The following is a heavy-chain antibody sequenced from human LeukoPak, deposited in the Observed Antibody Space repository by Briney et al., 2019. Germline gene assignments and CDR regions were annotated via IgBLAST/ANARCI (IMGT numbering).Heavy chain of an antibody. CDR1: GVSISSSNW. CDR3: AGGNCSGGSCSVDI. CDR2: IYHSGST. D-gene: IGHD2-15*01. Sequence: PSETLSLTCAVSGVSISSSNWWSWVRQPPGKGLEWIGEIYHSGSTNYNPSLKSRVTISVDKSKNQFSLKLSSVTAADTAVYYCAGGNCSGGSCSVDIWGQGTMVTVSS. J-gene: IGHJ3*02. V-gene: IGHV4-4*02.